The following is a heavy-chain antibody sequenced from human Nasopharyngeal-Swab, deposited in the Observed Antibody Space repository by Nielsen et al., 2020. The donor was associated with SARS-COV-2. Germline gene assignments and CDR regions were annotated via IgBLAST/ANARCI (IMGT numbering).Heavy chain of an antibody. J-gene: IGHJ3*02. D-gene: IGHD3-22*01. Sequence: ASVKVSCKASGYTLTSYAMNWVRQAPGQGLEWMGWINTNTGNPTYAQGFTGRFVFSLDTSVSTAYLQISSLKAEDTAVYYCARDRFSYYYDSSGYFDAFDIWGQGTMVTVSS. CDR1: GYTLTSYA. CDR2: INTNTGNP. CDR3: ARDRFSYYYDSSGYFDAFDI. V-gene: IGHV7-4-1*02.